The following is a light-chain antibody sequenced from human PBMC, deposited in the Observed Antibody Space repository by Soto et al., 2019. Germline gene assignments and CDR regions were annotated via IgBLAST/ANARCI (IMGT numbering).Light chain of an antibody. CDR1: SSDVGGYNY. J-gene: IGLJ1*01. CDR2: DVS. CDR3: SSYTPSSTYV. Sequence: QSALTQPASVSGSPGQSITISCTGTSSDVGGYNYVSWYQQYPGKAPKLMIYDVSSRPSGVSNRFSGSKSGNTASLTISGLQADDEADYHCSSYTPSSTYVFGTGTKLTVL. V-gene: IGLV2-14*03.